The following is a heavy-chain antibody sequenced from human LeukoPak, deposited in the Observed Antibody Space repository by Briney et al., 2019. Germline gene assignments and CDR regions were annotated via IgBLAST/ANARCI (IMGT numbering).Heavy chain of an antibody. CDR3: AKVGIQLWYFDY. J-gene: IGHJ4*02. CDR1: GFTFSSYG. V-gene: IGHV3-30*18. D-gene: IGHD5-18*01. CDR2: ISYDGSNK. Sequence: GGSLRLSCAASGFTFSSYGMHWVRQAPGKGLEWVAVISYDGSNKYYADSVKGRFTISRDNSKNTLYLQMNSLRAEDTAVHYCAKVGIQLWYFDYWGQGTLVTVSS.